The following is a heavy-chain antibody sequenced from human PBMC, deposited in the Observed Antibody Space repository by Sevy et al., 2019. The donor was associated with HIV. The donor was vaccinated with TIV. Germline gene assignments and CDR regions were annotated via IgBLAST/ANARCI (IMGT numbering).Heavy chain of an antibody. D-gene: IGHD2-8*02. Sequence: GGSLRLSCAASGFTFSSYSMNWVRQAPGKGLEWVSYISSSSSTIYYADSVKGRFTISRDNAKNSLYLQMNSLRDEDTTVYYCARGTSGGVYYYYYYMDVWGKGTTVTVSS. J-gene: IGHJ6*03. CDR1: GFTFSSYS. CDR3: ARGTSGGVYYYYYYMDV. CDR2: ISSSSSTI. V-gene: IGHV3-48*02.